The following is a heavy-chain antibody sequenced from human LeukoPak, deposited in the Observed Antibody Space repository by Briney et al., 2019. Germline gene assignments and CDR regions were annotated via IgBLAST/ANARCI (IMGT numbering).Heavy chain of an antibody. CDR1: GFTFSSYA. J-gene: IGHJ4*02. CDR2: ISGSGGST. V-gene: IGHV3-23*01. CDR3: AKDGGEGGSYWGVTEFDY. Sequence: GGSLRLSCAASGFTFSSYAMSWVRQAPGKGLEWVSAISGSGGSTYYADSVKGRFTISRDNSKNTLYLQMNSLRAEDTAVYYCAKDGGEGGSYWGVTEFDYWGQGTLVTVSS. D-gene: IGHD1-26*01.